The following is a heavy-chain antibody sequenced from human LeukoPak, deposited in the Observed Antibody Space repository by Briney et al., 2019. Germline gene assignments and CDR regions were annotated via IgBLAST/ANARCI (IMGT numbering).Heavy chain of an antibody. CDR2: MNPNSGNT. V-gene: IGHV1-8*01. CDR1: GYTFTSYD. CDR3: ARFLRELLGFDY. Sequence: ASVKVSCKASGYTFTSYDIHWVRQATGQGLEWMGWMNPNSGNTGYAQKFQGRDTMTRNTSISTAYMELSSLRSEDTAVYYCARFLRELLGFDYWGQGTLVTVSS. J-gene: IGHJ4*02. D-gene: IGHD1-26*01.